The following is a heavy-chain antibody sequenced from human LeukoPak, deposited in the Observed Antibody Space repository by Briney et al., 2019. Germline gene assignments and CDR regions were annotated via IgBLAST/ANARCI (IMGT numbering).Heavy chain of an antibody. CDR1: GYTFTGYY. V-gene: IGHV1-2*06. D-gene: IGHD3-10*01. J-gene: IGHJ4*02. Sequence: ASVKVSCKASGYTFTGYYMHWVRQAPGQGLEWMGRINPNSGGTNYAQKFQGRVTMTRDTSISTAYMELSRLRSDDTAVYYCARVPEWFGELLEHFDYWGQGTLVTVSS. CDR2: INPNSGGT. CDR3: ARVPEWFGELLEHFDY.